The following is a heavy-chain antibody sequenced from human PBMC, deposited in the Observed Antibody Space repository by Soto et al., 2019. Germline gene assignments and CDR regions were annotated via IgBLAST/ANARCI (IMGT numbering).Heavy chain of an antibody. J-gene: IGHJ4*02. CDR3: ARLGAITIFGVVNDDY. D-gene: IGHD3-3*01. CDR2: INSSSSTI. CDR1: GFTFSSYS. Sequence: GGSLRLSCAASGFTFSSYSMNWVRQAPGKRLEWVSYINSSSSTIYYADSVKGRFTISRDNAKNSLYLQMNSLRDEDTAVYYCARLGAITIFGVVNDDYWGQGTLVTVSS. V-gene: IGHV3-48*02.